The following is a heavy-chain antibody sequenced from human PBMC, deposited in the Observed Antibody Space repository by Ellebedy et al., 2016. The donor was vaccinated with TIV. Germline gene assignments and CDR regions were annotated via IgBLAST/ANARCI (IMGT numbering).Heavy chain of an antibody. CDR3: ARDARIFFDGAGSHGALEN. CDR2: ISGIGAKT. J-gene: IGHJ4*02. CDR1: GFTFRSFA. V-gene: IGHV3-23*01. D-gene: IGHD5-24*01. Sequence: GESLKISCAASGFTFRSFALSWVRPAPGKGLEWVAAISGIGAKTYYSDSVKGRFTSSRDDSGSTLYLQIDSLRAEDTAVYYCARDARIFFDGAGSHGALENWGQGTLVTVSS.